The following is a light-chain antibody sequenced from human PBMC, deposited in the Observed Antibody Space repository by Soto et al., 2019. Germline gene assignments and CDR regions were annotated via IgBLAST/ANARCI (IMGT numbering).Light chain of an antibody. CDR3: AAWDDSLSGVV. CDR1: SSNIGSNF. V-gene: IGLV1-47*01. Sequence: QSVLTQPPSASGTPGQRVTISCSGGSSNIGSNFAYWYRQLPGTAPKLLINRNDQRPSWVPDRFSGSKSGTSASLAISGLRSEDEADYYCAAWDDSLSGVVFGGGTKVTVL. CDR2: RND. J-gene: IGLJ2*01.